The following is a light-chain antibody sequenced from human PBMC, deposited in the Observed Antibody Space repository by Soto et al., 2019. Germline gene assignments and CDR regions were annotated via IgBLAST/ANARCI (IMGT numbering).Light chain of an antibody. V-gene: IGKV1-13*02. CDR2: DVS. Sequence: AIQVTQSPSSLSASVGNRVTITCRASQDIRGALAWYQQKPGKAPKLLIYDVSTVQSGVPSRFSSRGCGTEFTLTITSLQPEDFATYYCQQFNIYPITFGQGTRLDI. CDR3: QQFNIYPIT. CDR1: QDIRGA. J-gene: IGKJ5*01.